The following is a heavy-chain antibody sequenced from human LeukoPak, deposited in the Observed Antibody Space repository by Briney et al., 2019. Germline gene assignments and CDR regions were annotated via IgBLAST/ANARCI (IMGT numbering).Heavy chain of an antibody. J-gene: IGHJ4*02. Sequence: GGSLRLTCAASGVTFSSYAISWVRQAPGKGLEWVSAISGSGGSTYYADAVKGRFTISRDNSKNTLYLQMNSLRAEDTAVYYCAKEGGVVPAAIPGYWGQGTLVTVSS. CDR1: GVTFSSYA. D-gene: IGHD2-2*02. CDR2: ISGSGGST. V-gene: IGHV3-23*01. CDR3: AKEGGVVPAAIPGY.